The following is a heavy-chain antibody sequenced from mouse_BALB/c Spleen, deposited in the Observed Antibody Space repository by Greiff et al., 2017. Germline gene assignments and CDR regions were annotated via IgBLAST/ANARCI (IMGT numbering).Heavy chain of an antibody. CDR3: ARRDYDVDMDY. D-gene: IGHD2-4*01. V-gene: IGHV3-6*02. Sequence: EVKLQESGPGLVKPSQSLSLTCSVTGYSITSGYYWNWIRQFPGNKLEWMGYISYDGSNNYNPSLKNRISITRDTSKNQFFLKLNSVTTEDTATYYCARRDYDVDMDYWGQGTSVTVSS. J-gene: IGHJ4*01. CDR2: ISYDGSN. CDR1: GYSITSGYY.